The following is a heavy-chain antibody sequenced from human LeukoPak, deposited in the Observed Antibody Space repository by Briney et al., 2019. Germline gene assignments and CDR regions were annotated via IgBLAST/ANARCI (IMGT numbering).Heavy chain of an antibody. CDR3: ASQIDSSGYYADY. Sequence: SETLSLTCAVSGGSISSGGYSWSWIRQPPGKGLEWIGYIYHSGSTYYNPSLKSRVTISVDTSKNQFSLKLSSVTAADTAVYYCASQIDSSGYYADYWGQGTLVTVSS. CDR1: GGSISSGGYS. CDR2: IYHSGST. D-gene: IGHD3-22*01. J-gene: IGHJ4*02. V-gene: IGHV4-30-2*02.